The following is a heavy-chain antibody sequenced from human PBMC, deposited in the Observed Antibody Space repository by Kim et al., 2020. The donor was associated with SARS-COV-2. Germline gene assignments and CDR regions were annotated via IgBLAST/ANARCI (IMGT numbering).Heavy chain of an antibody. D-gene: IGHD6-13*01. CDR2: IHYSGST. CDR3: ARMGIIAASAAHIDY. Sequence: SETLSLTCTVPSGSINRYYWCWIRQPPGTGLEWIGYIHYSGSTNSKPSLKSRVTMSLDTSKNQFSLHLSSVTSADTAVYYCARMGIIAASAAHIDYWGLGTLVTVSS. J-gene: IGHJ4*02. CDR1: SGSINRYY. V-gene: IGHV4-59*01.